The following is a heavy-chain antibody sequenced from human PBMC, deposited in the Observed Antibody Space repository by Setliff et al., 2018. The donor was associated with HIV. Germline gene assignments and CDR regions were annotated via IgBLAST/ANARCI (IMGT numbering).Heavy chain of an antibody. J-gene: IGHJ5*02. CDR1: GFTFNDFS. Sequence: LSLTCAASGFTFNDFSMNWVRQAPGKGLEWVSSISPDSTYIKYAQTVKGRFTISRDNAKNSLSLLMTSLRADDTAVYYCARDSSTSSGVVWFDPWGQGTLVTVSS. V-gene: IGHV3-21*01. CDR2: ISPDSTYI. CDR3: ARDSSTSSGVVWFDP. D-gene: IGHD2-2*01.